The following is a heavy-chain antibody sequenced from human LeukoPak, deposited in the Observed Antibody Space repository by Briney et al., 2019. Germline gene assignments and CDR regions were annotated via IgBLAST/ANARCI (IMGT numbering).Heavy chain of an antibody. V-gene: IGHV1-2*06. D-gene: IGHD3-9*01. Sequence: ASVKVSCKASGYTFTGYYMHWVRQAPGQGLEWMGRINPNSGGTNYAQKFQGRVTMTRDTSISTAYMELSRLRSDDTAVYYCARDLFRVADYDLLTGYYSYWGQGTLVTVSS. CDR1: GYTFTGYY. J-gene: IGHJ4*02. CDR3: ARDLFRVADYDLLTGYYSY. CDR2: INPNSGGT.